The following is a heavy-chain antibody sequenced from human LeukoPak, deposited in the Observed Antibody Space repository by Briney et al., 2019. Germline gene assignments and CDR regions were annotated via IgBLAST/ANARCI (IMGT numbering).Heavy chain of an antibody. CDR2: IYYSGTT. Sequence: SETLSLTCSVSGDSMSGYYWGLIRQPPGKGLEWIGYIYYSGTTTYNPSLRSRVTISIGTSENQFSLKLSSVTAADTALYYCARVTKSSGYYLDVWGKGTTVTISS. V-gene: IGHV4-59*01. CDR3: ARVTKSSGYYLDV. CDR1: GDSMSGYY. D-gene: IGHD3-22*01. J-gene: IGHJ6*03.